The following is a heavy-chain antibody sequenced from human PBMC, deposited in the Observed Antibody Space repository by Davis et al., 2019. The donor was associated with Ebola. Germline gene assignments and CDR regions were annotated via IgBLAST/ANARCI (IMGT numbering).Heavy chain of an antibody. CDR1: GGSFSGYY. Sequence: PSETLSLTCAVYGGSFSGYYWSWIRQPPGKGLEWIGEINHSGSTNYNPSLKSRVTISVDTSKNQFSLKLSSVTAADTAVYYCARFVGGHRNAFDIWGQGTMVTVSS. CDR3: ARFVGGHRNAFDI. V-gene: IGHV4-34*01. CDR2: INHSGST. D-gene: IGHD3-16*01. J-gene: IGHJ3*02.